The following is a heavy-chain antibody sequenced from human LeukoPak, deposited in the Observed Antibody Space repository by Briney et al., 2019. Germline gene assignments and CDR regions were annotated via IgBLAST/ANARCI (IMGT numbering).Heavy chain of an antibody. V-gene: IGHV3-43*02. J-gene: IGHJ3*02. CDR3: ARGGTYCGGDCYSWNAFDT. Sequence: GGSLRLSCAASGFTFDEYAIHWVRQAPGKGLEWVSLISGDGATTFYAASVKGRFTISRDNAKNTLYLQMNSLRAEDTAVYYCARGGTYCGGDCYSWNAFDTWGQGTMVTVSS. CDR2: ISGDGATT. D-gene: IGHD2-21*02. CDR1: GFTFDEYA.